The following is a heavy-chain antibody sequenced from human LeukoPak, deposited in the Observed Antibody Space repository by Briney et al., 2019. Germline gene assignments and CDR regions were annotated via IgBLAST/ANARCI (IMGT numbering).Heavy chain of an antibody. CDR1: GGSISSYY. CDR3: ARHYIAAGGGDAFDI. CDR2: IYYSGSP. D-gene: IGHD6-13*01. J-gene: IGHJ3*02. V-gene: IGHV4-59*08. Sequence: SETLSLTCTVSGGSISSYYWSWIRQPPGKGLEWIGYIYYSGSPNYNPSLRSRVTISLDTSENQFSLKLSSVTAADTAIYYCARHYIAAGGGDAFDIWGQGTMVIVSS.